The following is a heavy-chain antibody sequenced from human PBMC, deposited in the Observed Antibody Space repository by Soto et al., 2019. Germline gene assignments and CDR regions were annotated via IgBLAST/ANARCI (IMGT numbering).Heavy chain of an antibody. CDR2: IWYDGSNK. J-gene: IGHJ6*02. CDR1: GFTFSSYG. CDR3: ARALWFGAYYYYGMDV. Sequence: QVQLVESGGGVVQPGRSLRLSCAASGFTFSSYGMHWVRQAPGKGLEWVAVIWYDGSNKYYADSVKGRFTISRDNSRNTLYLQMNSVSAEDTAVYYCARALWFGAYYYYGMDVWGLGTTVTVSS. V-gene: IGHV3-33*01. D-gene: IGHD3-10*01.